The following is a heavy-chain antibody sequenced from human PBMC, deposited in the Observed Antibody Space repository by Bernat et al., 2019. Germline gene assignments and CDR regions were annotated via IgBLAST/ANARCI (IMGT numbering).Heavy chain of an antibody. CDR2: ISGSGGST. Sequence: EVQLVESGGGLVKPGGSLRLSCAASGFTFSSSSMNWVRQAPGKGLEWVSAISGSGGSTYYAESVKGRFTISRDNSKNTLYLQMNSLRAEDTAVYYCAKDTMELEPGAFDIWGQGTMVTVSS. CDR1: GFTFSSSS. J-gene: IGHJ3*02. V-gene: IGHV3-23*04. CDR3: AKDTMELEPGAFDI. D-gene: IGHD1-1*01.